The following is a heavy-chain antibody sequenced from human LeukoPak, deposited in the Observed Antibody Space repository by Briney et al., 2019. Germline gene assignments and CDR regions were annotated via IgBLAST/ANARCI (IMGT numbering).Heavy chain of an antibody. V-gene: IGHV3-74*01. CDR3: ARAGYYRFDY. CDR2: INNDGSTI. D-gene: IGHD2-15*01. Sequence: GGSLRLSCAASGLTFSSYWVHWVRQAPGKGLEWVSRINNDGSTINYADSVKSRFTISRDNAQNTLYLQMDSLRAEDTAIYFCARAGYYRFDYWGQGTLVTVSS. CDR1: GLTFSSYW. J-gene: IGHJ4*02.